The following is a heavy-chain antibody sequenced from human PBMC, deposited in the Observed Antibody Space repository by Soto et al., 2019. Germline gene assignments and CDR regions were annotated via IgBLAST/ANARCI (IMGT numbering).Heavy chain of an antibody. Sequence: QVQLVESGGGVVQPGRSLRLSCAASGFTFSSYGMHWVRQAPGKGLEWGAMIWNDGTNKYYTESVKGRFTISRDNSKNTLYLEINSLRAEDTALYYCARDAVVLILDWWGQGTLVTVSS. J-gene: IGHJ4*02. V-gene: IGHV3-33*01. CDR1: GFTFSSYG. CDR3: ARDAVVLILDW. D-gene: IGHD2-21*01. CDR2: IWNDGTNK.